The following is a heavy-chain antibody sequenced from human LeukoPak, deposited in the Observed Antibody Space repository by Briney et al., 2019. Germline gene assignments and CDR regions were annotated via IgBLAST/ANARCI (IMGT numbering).Heavy chain of an antibody. D-gene: IGHD6-6*01. J-gene: IGHJ4*02. CDR1: GASISSYY. CDR2: IYYSGST. Sequence: SETLSLTCTVSGASISSYYWSWIRQPPGKGLEWIGYIYYSGSTNYNPSLKSRVTISVDTSKNQFSLKLSSVTAADTAVYYCARAYSRSSYYFDYWGQGTLVTVSS. V-gene: IGHV4-59*01. CDR3: ARAYSRSSYYFDY.